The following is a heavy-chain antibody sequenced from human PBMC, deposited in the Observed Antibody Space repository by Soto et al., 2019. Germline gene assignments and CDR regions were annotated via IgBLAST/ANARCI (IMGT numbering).Heavy chain of an antibody. J-gene: IGHJ5*01. CDR1: GFDFSMDW. Sequence: EVQLVESGGGLVKPGGPRRLSCAPSGFDFSMDWMTWVRKAPGKGLEWVAQIKGDGSQKYNVDSVKGRFTNSRDNAKNELSLQMNSLTVEDTAVYFCARDLGFYRFESWGQGTLVTVSS. V-gene: IGHV3-7*01. CDR3: ARDLGFYRFES. D-gene: IGHD3-3*01. CDR2: IKGDGSQK.